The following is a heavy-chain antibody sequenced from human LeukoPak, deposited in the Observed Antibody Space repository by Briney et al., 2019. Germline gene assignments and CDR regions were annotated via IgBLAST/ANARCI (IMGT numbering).Heavy chain of an antibody. CDR3: ATKTKPYSSSPFDY. J-gene: IGHJ4*02. CDR1: GFTFSSYG. CDR2: IRYDGSNK. Sequence: PGGSLRLSCAASGFTFSSYGMHWVRQAPGKGLEWVAFIRYDGSNKYYADSVKGRFTISRDNSKNTLYLQMNSLRAEDTAVYYCATKTKPYSSSPFDYWGQGTLVTVSS. D-gene: IGHD6-13*01. V-gene: IGHV3-30*02.